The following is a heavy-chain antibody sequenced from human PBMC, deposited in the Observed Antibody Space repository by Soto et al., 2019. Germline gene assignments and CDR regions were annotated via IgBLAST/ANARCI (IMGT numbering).Heavy chain of an antibody. J-gene: IGHJ4*02. V-gene: IGHV3-7*04. D-gene: IGHD1-20*01. CDR2: IKQDGSEK. CDR3: ARDWYMDY. CDR1: GFTFSSHW. Sequence: GGSLRLSCAASGFTFSSHWINWIRQTPGKGLEWLAVIKQDGSEKYYVDSVKGRFTVSRDNAKNSAYLQMNSLRVDDTAVYYCARDWYMDYWGQGTLVTVSS.